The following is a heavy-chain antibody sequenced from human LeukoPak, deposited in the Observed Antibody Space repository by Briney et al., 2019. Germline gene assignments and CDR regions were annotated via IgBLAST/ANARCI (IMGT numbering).Heavy chain of an antibody. D-gene: IGHD2-8*01. CDR3: AREGGALITNGPIGD. V-gene: IGHV3-21*01. CDR1: GFTFNSYS. CDR2: ISSSSSYI. J-gene: IGHJ4*02. Sequence: GGSLRLSCAASGFTFNSYSMNWVRQAPGKGLEWVSSISSSSSYIYYADSVKGRFTISRDNAKNSLYLQMNSLRAEDTAVYYCAREGGALITNGPIGDWGQGTLVTVSS.